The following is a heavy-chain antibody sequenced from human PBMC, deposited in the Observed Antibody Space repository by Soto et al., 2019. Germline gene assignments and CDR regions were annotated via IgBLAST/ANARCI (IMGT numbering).Heavy chain of an antibody. Sequence: EVQLVETGGGLIQPGGSLRLSCAASGFTVSSNYMSWVRQAPGKGLEWVSVIYSGGSTYYADSVKGRITISRDNSKNTVCLQMNSRRAEDTAVDYCARVSEGATLWAQWHHYDYWGEGTLVTVSS. CDR2: IYSGGST. D-gene: IGHD1-26*01. V-gene: IGHV3-53*02. J-gene: IGHJ4*02. CDR1: GFTVSSNY. CDR3: ARVSEGATLWAQWHHYDY.